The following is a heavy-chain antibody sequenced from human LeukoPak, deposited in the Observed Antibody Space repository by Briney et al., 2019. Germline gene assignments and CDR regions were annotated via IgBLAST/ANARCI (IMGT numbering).Heavy chain of an antibody. J-gene: IGHJ5*02. CDR2: MYTSGST. CDR3: ASEVVVAATGWFDP. CDR1: GVSVSSDY. D-gene: IGHD2-15*01. Sequence: SETLSLTCTVSGVSVSSDYWSWIRQPAGKGLEWIGRMYTSGSTSYNPSLKSRVTISVDTSKNQFSLKLSSVTAADTAVYYCASEVVVAATGWFDPWGQGTLVTVSS. V-gene: IGHV4-4*07.